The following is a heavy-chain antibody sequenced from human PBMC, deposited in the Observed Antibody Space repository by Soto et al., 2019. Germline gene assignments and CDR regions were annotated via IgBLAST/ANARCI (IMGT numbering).Heavy chain of an antibody. CDR2: ISSSGSTI. CDR3: ASRGAEQQLAPLMDV. Sequence: GGSLRLSCAASGFTFSSYEMNWVRQAPGKGLEWVSYISSSGSTIYYADSVKGRFTISRDNAKNSLYLPMNSLRAEDTAVYYCASRGAEQQLAPLMDVWGQGTTVTVSS. J-gene: IGHJ6*02. V-gene: IGHV3-48*03. D-gene: IGHD6-13*01. CDR1: GFTFSSYE.